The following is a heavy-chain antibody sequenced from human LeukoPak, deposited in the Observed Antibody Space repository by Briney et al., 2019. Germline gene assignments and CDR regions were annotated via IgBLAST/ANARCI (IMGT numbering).Heavy chain of an antibody. CDR2: INHSGST. Sequence: SETLSLTCAVYGGSFSGYYWSWIRQPPGKGLEWIGEINHSGSTNYNPSLKSRVTISVDTSKNQFSLKLSSVTAADTAVYYCARRVVVAAVYNWFDPWGQGTLVTVSS. J-gene: IGHJ5*02. CDR3: ARRVVVAAVYNWFDP. V-gene: IGHV4-34*01. CDR1: GGSFSGYY. D-gene: IGHD2-15*01.